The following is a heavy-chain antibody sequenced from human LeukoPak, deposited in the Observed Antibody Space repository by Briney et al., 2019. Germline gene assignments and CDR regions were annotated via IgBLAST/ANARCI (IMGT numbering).Heavy chain of an antibody. V-gene: IGHV4-28*05. CDR3: ARTIGYCGGDCYSHAFDI. CDR2: IYYSGSI. D-gene: IGHD2-21*02. J-gene: IGHJ3*02. Sequence: SDILSLTCAVSGYSISSSNWWGWIRQPPGKGLEWIGYIYYSGSIYYNPSLKSRVTMSVDTSKNQFSLKLSSVTAVDTAVYYCARTIGYCGGDCYSHAFDIWGQGTMVTVSS. CDR1: GYSISSSNW.